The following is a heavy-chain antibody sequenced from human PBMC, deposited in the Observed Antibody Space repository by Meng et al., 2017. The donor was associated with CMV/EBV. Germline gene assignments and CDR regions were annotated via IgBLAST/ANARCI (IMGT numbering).Heavy chain of an antibody. V-gene: IGHV4-39*07. CDR1: GGSISSSSYY. D-gene: IGHD6-19*01. CDR2: IYYSGST. J-gene: IGHJ6*02. Sequence: SETLSLTCTVSGGSISSSSYYWGWIRQPPGKGLEWIGSIYYSGSTYYNPSLKSRVTISVDTSKNQFSLKLSSVTAADTAVYYCARARSGWYNGQNYYYYGMDVWGQGTTVTVSS. CDR3: ARARSGWYNGQNYYYYGMDV.